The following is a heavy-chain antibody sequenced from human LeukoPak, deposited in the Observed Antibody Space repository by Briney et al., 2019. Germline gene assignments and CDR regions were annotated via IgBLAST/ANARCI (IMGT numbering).Heavy chain of an antibody. CDR2: ISWNSGSI. CDR3: AKDTEYSYGGHFDY. D-gene: IGHD5-18*01. J-gene: IGHJ4*02. V-gene: IGHV3-9*01. Sequence: PGGSLRLSCAASRFTFDDYAMHWVRQAPGKGLEWVSGISWNSGSIGYADSVKGRFTISRDNAKNSLYLQMNSLRAEDTALYYCAKDTEYSYGGHFDYWGQGTLVTVSS. CDR1: RFTFDDYA.